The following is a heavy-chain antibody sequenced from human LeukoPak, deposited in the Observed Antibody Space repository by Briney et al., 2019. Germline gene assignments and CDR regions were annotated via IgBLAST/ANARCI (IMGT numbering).Heavy chain of an antibody. V-gene: IGHV1-2*02. CDR1: GYMFTGYY. CDR3: ARVVAVTGTPVYYMDV. D-gene: IGHD6-19*01. CDR2: INPNSGGT. Sequence: GAAVTVSCKASGYMFTGYYMHWVRQAPGQGLEWMGWINPNSGGTHYAQKFQGRVTMTRDTSISTAYMDLNRLRSDDTAVYYCARVVAVTGTPVYYMDVWGKGTTVTVSS. J-gene: IGHJ6*03.